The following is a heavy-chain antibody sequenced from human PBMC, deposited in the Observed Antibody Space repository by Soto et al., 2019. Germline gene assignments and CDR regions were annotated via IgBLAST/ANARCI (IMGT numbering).Heavy chain of an antibody. V-gene: IGHV4-34*01. Sequence: QVQLQQWGAGLLKPSETLSLTCAVYGGSFRGYYWSWIRQPPGKGLEWMGEISHSGSTNYNPSLKSRVTISVDTSKYRFSLKLSSVTAADTVVYYCARGLSRFVSSSWGSVFDYWGQGTLVTVSS. CDR2: ISHSGST. CDR3: ARGLSRFVSSSWGSVFDY. J-gene: IGHJ4*02. CDR1: GGSFRGYY. D-gene: IGHD6-13*01.